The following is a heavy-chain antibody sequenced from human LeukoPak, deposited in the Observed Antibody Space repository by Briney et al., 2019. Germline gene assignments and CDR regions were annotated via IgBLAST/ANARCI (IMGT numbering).Heavy chain of an antibody. CDR1: GFTFSSYA. J-gene: IGHJ4*02. V-gene: IGHV3-23*01. D-gene: IGHD1-26*01. Sequence: GGSLRLSCAASGFTFSSYAMSWVRQAPGKGLEWVSVISSGSGGTTFYADSVKGRFTISRDNSKNSLYLQMNSLRAEDTALYYCAKEFLVGASSLYFDYWGQGTLVTVSS. CDR3: AKEFLVGASSLYFDY. CDR2: SSGSGGTT.